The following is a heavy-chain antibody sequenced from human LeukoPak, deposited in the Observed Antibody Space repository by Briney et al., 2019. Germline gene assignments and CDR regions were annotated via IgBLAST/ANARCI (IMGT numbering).Heavy chain of an antibody. V-gene: IGHV4-61*01. D-gene: IGHD3-9*01. CDR3: ARGGLRYFDWLSV. Sequence: PSETLSLTCTVSGGSVSSGNYYWSWIRQSPGKGLEWIGYIYYSGSTKYNPSLKSRVTISVDTSKNQFSLKLSSVTAADTAVYYCARGGLRYFDWLSVWGQGTLVTVSS. CDR2: IYYSGST. CDR1: GGSVSSGNYY. J-gene: IGHJ4*02.